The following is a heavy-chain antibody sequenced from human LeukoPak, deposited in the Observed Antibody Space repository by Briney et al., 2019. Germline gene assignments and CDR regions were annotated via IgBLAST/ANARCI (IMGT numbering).Heavy chain of an antibody. V-gene: IGHV3-23*01. J-gene: IGHJ4*02. CDR2: ISGSGGST. CDR3: AKERFYYDSRLGFVY. Sequence: GGSLRLSCAASGFTFSSYATSWVRQAPGKGLEWVSAISGSGGSTYYADSVKGRFTISRDNSKNTLYLQMNSLRAEDTAVYYCAKERFYYDSRLGFVYWGQGTLVTVSS. CDR1: GFTFSSYA. D-gene: IGHD3-22*01.